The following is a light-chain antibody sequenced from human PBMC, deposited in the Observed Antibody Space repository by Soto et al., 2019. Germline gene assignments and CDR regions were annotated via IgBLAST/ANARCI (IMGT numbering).Light chain of an antibody. CDR2: EVS. Sequence: QSVLTQPASVSGSPGQSITISCTGTSSDVGSYNLVSWYQQHPGKAPKLMIYEVSKRPSGVSNRFSGSKSGNTASLTISGLQGEDEADYYCCLYAGSSALVFGGGTKLTVL. CDR1: SSDVGSYNL. V-gene: IGLV2-23*02. CDR3: CLYAGSSALV. J-gene: IGLJ2*01.